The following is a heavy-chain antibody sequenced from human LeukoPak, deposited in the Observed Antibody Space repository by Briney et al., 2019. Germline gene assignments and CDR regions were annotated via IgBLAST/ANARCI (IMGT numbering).Heavy chain of an antibody. Sequence: ASVKVSCKASGGTFSSYAISWVRQAPGQGLEWMGGIIPIFGTANYAQKFQGGVTITADESTGTAYMELSSLRSEDTAVYYCARGTLRYFDWSQGYFDYWGQGTLVTVSS. CDR1: GGTFSSYA. J-gene: IGHJ4*02. V-gene: IGHV1-69*13. CDR3: ARGTLRYFDWSQGYFDY. D-gene: IGHD3-9*01. CDR2: IIPIFGTA.